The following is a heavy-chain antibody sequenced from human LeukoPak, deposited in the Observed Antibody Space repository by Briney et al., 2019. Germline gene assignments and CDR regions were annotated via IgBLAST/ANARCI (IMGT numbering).Heavy chain of an antibody. CDR3: ARSGSYYYFQH. Sequence: SETLSLTCTVSGVSISSSSYYWGWIRQPPGKGLEWIGSIYHSGRTFYNPSLKSLVTISVDKSKNQFSLKLTSVTAADTAVYYCARSGSYYYFQHWGQGTLVTVSS. V-gene: IGHV4-39*07. CDR2: IYHSGRT. D-gene: IGHD1-26*01. CDR1: GVSISSSSYY. J-gene: IGHJ1*01.